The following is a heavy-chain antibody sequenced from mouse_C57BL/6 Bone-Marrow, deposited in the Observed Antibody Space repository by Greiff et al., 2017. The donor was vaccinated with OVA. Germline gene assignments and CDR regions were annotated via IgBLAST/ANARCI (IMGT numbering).Heavy chain of an antibody. CDR1: GYTFTSYW. J-gene: IGHJ3*01. D-gene: IGHD2-4*01. Sequence: QVQLQQPGAELVKPGASVKMSCKASGYTFTSYWITWVKQRPGQGLEWIGDIYPGSGSTNYNEKFKSKATLTVDKPSSTAYMQLSSLTSEDSAVYYCARSDYDTAWFAYWGQGTLVTVSA. CDR3: ARSDYDTAWFAY. V-gene: IGHV1-55*01. CDR2: IYPGSGST.